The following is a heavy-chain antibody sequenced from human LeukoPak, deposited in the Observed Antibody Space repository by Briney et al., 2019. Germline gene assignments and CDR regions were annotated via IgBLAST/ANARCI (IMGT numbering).Heavy chain of an antibody. CDR1: VGTFSSYA. CDR2: INPNSGGT. V-gene: IGHV1-2*02. Sequence: ASVKVSCKASVGTFSSYAISWVRQAPGQGLEWMGWINPNSGGTNFAQKFQGRVSMTRDTSISTAYMELSRLRSDDTAVYFCARFPRVAATQYFYYNYYMDVWGKGTTVTVSS. CDR3: ARFPRVAATQYFYYNYYMDV. J-gene: IGHJ6*03. D-gene: IGHD2-15*01.